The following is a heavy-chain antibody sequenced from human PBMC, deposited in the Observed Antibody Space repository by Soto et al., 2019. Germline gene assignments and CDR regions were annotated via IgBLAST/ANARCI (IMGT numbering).Heavy chain of an antibody. CDR2: IYYSGST. Sequence: SETLSLTCTVSVGSISSGDYYWGWIRQPPGKGLEWIGYIYYSGSTYYNPSLKSRVTISVDTSKNQISLKLSSVTAADTAVYYCARARGARYFDYWGQGTLVTVSS. V-gene: IGHV4-30-4*01. CDR1: VGSISSGDYY. D-gene: IGHD2-15*01. J-gene: IGHJ4*02. CDR3: ARARGARYFDY.